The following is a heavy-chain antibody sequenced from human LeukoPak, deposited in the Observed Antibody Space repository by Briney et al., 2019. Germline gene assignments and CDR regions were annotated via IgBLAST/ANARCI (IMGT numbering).Heavy chain of an antibody. Sequence: PSETLSLTCTVSGGSISSYYWSWIRLPPGKGLEWIGYLSKSGNTNYSPTLKSRVTIFGDTSKNQFFLKLSSVTAADTAVYYCARARYVNSFYAFDIWGQGTLVTVSS. V-gene: IGHV4-59*01. J-gene: IGHJ3*02. CDR3: ARARYVNSFYAFDI. CDR1: GGSISSYY. CDR2: LSKSGNT. D-gene: IGHD3-9*01.